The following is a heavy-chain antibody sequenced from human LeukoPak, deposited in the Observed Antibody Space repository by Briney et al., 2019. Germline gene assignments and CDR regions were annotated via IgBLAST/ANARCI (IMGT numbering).Heavy chain of an antibody. D-gene: IGHD5-24*01. J-gene: IGHJ6*03. CDR1: GYTFTMHG. CDR2: IIPIFGTA. CDR3: ARAQSHPPHYYYMDV. V-gene: IGHV1-69*06. Sequence: SVKVSFKASGYTFTMHGINWVRQAPGQGGEWMGGIIPIFGTANYTQKFQGRVTITADKSTSTAYMELSSLRCGDTAVYYCARAQSHPPHYYYMDVWGKGTTVTVSS.